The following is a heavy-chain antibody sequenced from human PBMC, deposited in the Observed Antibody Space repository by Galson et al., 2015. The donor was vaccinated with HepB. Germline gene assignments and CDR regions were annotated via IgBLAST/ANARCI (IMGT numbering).Heavy chain of an antibody. J-gene: IGHJ6*02. CDR2: ISFDGSKK. Sequence: SLRLSCAASGFTFGSYAMHWVRQAPGKGLEWVTLISFDGSKKYYADSVKGRLTISRDNSRDTLYLHMNSLRAEDTAVYYCARTSYYYGSGTSYYYGMDVWGQGTTVTVSS. CDR3: ARTSYYYGSGTSYYYGMDV. V-gene: IGHV3-30-3*01. CDR1: GFTFGSYA. D-gene: IGHD3-10*01.